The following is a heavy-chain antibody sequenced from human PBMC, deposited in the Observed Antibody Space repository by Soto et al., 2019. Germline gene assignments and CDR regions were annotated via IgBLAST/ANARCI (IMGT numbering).Heavy chain of an antibody. V-gene: IGHV1-46*01. D-gene: IGHD1-26*01. CDR3: ARDSVVGTTKFPGDY. J-gene: IGHJ4*02. CDR1: GYTFTSYY. CDR2: INPSGGST. Sequence: ASVKVSCKASGYTFTSYYMHWVRQAPGQGPEWMGIINPSGGSTSYAQKFQGRVTMTRDTSTSTVYMELSSLRSEDTAVYYCARDSVVGTTKFPGDYWGQGTLVTVSS.